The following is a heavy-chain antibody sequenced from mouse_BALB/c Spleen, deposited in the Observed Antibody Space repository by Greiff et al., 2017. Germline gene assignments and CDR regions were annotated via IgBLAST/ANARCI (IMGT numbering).Heavy chain of an antibody. CDR1: GFTFSSYT. J-gene: IGHJ4*01. D-gene: IGHD2-13*01. Sequence: DVMLVESGGGLVQPGGSLKLSCAASGFTFSSYTMSWVRQTPEKRLEWVAYISNGGGSTYYPDTVKGRFTISRDNAKNTLYLQMSSLKSEDTAMYYCARQKDYNYAMDYWGQGTSVTVSS. CDR3: ARQKDYNYAMDY. V-gene: IGHV5-12-2*01. CDR2: ISNGGGST.